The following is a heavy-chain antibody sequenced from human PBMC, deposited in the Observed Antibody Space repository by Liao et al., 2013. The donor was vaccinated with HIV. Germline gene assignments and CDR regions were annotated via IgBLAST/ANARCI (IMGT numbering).Heavy chain of an antibody. V-gene: IGHV4-61*02. J-gene: IGHJ2*01. CDR3: ARVGNGDYWYFDL. CDR1: GGSISSSSYY. D-gene: IGHD2-8*01. Sequence: HVQLQESGPGLVKPSQTLSLTCAVSGGSISSSSYYWSWIRQPAGKGLEWIGRIYPTGSTNYNPSLKSRVTISVDTSKNHFSLKLSSVTAADTAVYYCARVGNGDYWYFDLWGRGTLVTVSS. CDR2: IYPTGST.